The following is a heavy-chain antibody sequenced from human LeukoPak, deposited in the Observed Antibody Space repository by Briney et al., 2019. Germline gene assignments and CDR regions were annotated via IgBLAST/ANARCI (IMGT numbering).Heavy chain of an antibody. Sequence: SGGSLRLSCAASGFTFSSYWMSWVRQAPGKGLEWVANIKQDGSEKYYVDSVKGRFTISRDNAKNSLYLQMNSLRAEDTAVYYCARDGTCGRIVGAKEIDYWGQGTLVTVSS. CDR1: GFTFSSYW. CDR3: ARDGTCGRIVGAKEIDY. V-gene: IGHV3-7*01. D-gene: IGHD1-26*01. J-gene: IGHJ4*02. CDR2: IKQDGSEK.